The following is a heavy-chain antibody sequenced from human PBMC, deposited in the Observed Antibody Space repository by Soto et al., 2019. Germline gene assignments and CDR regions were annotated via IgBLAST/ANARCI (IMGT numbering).Heavy chain of an antibody. J-gene: IGHJ3*02. Sequence: GGSLRLSCSASGFTFSSYAMHWVRQAPGKGLEYVSAISRNGGSTYYADSVKGRFTISRDNSKNTLYLQMSSLRAEDTAVYYCVKDSSDPTSLKDAFDIWGQGXMVTVSS. CDR1: GFTFSSYA. V-gene: IGHV3-64D*06. CDR3: VKDSSDPTSLKDAFDI. D-gene: IGHD6-19*01. CDR2: ISRNGGST.